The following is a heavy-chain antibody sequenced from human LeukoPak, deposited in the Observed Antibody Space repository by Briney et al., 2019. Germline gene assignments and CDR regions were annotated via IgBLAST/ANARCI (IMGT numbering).Heavy chain of an antibody. J-gene: IGHJ4*02. V-gene: IGHV1-2*02. D-gene: IGHD3-10*01. CDR3: ARVALWFGESTY. Sequence: ASVKVSCKASGYTFTNYAINWVRQAPGQGLEWMGWINTNSGGTNYAQKFQGRVTMTRDTSISTAYMELSRLRSDDTAVYYCARVALWFGESTYWGQGTLVTVSS. CDR1: GYTFTNYA. CDR2: INTNSGGT.